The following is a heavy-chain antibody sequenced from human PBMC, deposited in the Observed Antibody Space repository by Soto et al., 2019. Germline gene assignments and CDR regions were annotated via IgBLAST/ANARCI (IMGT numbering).Heavy chain of an antibody. V-gene: IGHV1-69*01. D-gene: IGHD3-22*01. CDR1: GGTFSSYA. J-gene: IGHJ4*02. CDR2: IIPIFGTA. Sequence: QVQLVQSGAEVKKPGSSVKVSCKASGGTFSSYAISWVRQAPGQGLEWMGGIIPIFGTANYAQKVQGRVTITADESTSTAYMELSSLRSEDTAVYYCARETYYYDSSGYDYPLSFDYWGQGTLVTVSS. CDR3: ARETYYYDSSGYDYPLSFDY.